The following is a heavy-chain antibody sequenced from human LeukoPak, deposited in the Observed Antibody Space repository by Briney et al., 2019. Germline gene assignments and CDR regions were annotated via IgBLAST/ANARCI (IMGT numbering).Heavy chain of an antibody. Sequence: GGSLRLSCAASGFTFSTYAMHWVRQAPWKGLEWVAVISYDGTTKYHADSVKGRFTISRDNSKNTLYLQMNTLRAEDTAVYCCARVRIVGSTYDAFDIWGQGTMVTVSS. CDR2: ISYDGTTK. D-gene: IGHD1-26*01. V-gene: IGHV3-30-3*01. J-gene: IGHJ3*02. CDR1: GFTFSTYA. CDR3: ARVRIVGSTYDAFDI.